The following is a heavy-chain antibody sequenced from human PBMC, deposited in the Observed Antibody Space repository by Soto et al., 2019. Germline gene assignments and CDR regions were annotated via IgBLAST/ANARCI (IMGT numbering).Heavy chain of an antibody. J-gene: IGHJ5*02. V-gene: IGHV4-61*01. CDR2: IYYSGST. CDR3: ARGTTVTTGFGFDP. D-gene: IGHD4-17*01. CDR1: GGSVSSGSYY. Sequence: PSETLSLTCTVSGGSVSSGSYYWSWIRQPPGKGLEWIGYIYYSGSTNYNPSLKSRVTISVDTSKNQFPLKLSSVTAADTAVYYRARGTTVTTGFGFDPWGQGTLVTVSS.